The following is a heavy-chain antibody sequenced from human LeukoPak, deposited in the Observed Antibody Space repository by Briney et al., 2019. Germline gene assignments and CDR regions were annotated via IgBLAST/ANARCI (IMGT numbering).Heavy chain of an antibody. CDR3: ASTDSQNFGD. D-gene: IGHD3-16*01. CDR1: GGSFSGYY. Sequence: SETLSLTCAVSGGSFSGYYWCWIRHPPATGLEWIGEINHSGSTNYKPSLKSRVTISVDTSKNQFSLKLSSVTAADTAVYYCASTDSQNFGDWGQGTLVTVSS. CDR2: INHSGST. J-gene: IGHJ4*01. V-gene: IGHV4-34*01.